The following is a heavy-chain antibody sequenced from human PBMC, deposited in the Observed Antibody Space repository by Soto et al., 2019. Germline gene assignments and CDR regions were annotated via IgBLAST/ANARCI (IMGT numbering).Heavy chain of an antibody. D-gene: IGHD2-15*01. CDR2: ISGSGGTT. Sequence: EVQLLESGGGLVQPGGSLRLSCAASGFSFSNFAMTWVRQAPGKGLEWVSTISGSGGTTYYADSVKGRFTMFRDNSKNMLYLQMNSVRAEDTGVYFCAKTRRSGGSCVDYWGQGTLVTVSS. CDR3: AKTRRSGGSCVDY. J-gene: IGHJ4*02. CDR1: GFSFSNFA. V-gene: IGHV3-23*01.